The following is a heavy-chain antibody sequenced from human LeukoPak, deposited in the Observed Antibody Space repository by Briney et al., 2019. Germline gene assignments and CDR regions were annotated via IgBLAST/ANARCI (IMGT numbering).Heavy chain of an antibody. CDR3: ARDSGYSSSWPPHPY. CDR2: ISWNSGSI. Sequence: PGGSLRLSCAASGFTFDDYAMHWVRQAPGKGLEWVSGISWNSGSIGYADSVKGRFTISRDNAKNSLYLQMNSLRAEDTAVYYCARDSGYSSSWPPHPYWGQGTLVTVSS. J-gene: IGHJ4*02. V-gene: IGHV3-9*01. CDR1: GFTFDDYA. D-gene: IGHD6-13*01.